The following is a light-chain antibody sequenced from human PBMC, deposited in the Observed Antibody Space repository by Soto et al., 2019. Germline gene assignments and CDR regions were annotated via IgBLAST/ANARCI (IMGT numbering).Light chain of an antibody. V-gene: IGKV1-5*03. J-gene: IGKJ1*01. CDR1: QTIYSW. CDR3: QQYSFLWT. CDR2: KAS. Sequence: DIQMTQSPSTLSVSVGDRVTITCRACQTIYSWLAWYQQKPGKAPKVLIYKASTLESGVPSRFSGSGSGTEFTLTISSLQPDDFATYYCQQYSFLWTFGQRTKVEI.